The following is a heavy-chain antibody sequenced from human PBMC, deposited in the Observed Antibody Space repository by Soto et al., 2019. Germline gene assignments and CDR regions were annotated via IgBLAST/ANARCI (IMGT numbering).Heavy chain of an antibody. Sequence: SETLSLTCAVYGESFSGYYWSWIRQPPGKGLEWIGEINHSGSTNYNPSLKSRVTISVDTSKNQFSLKLSSVTAADTAVYYCARGRKEAARPYYYYGMDVWGQGPRSPSP. CDR3: ARGRKEAARPYYYYGMDV. V-gene: IGHV4-34*01. CDR1: GESFSGYY. CDR2: INHSGST. J-gene: IGHJ6*02. D-gene: IGHD6-6*01.